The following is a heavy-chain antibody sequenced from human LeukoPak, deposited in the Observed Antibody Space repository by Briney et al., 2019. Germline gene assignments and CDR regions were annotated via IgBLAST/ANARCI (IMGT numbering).Heavy chain of an antibody. Sequence: PGGSLRLSCAASGFTFSSYAMSWVRQAPGKGLEWVSYICSSSTIYYADSVKGRFTISRDNAKNSLYLQMNSLRAEDTAVYYCARDPYYDTLTGYYPSYFDYWGQGTLVTVSS. V-gene: IGHV3-48*04. CDR3: ARDPYYDTLTGYYPSYFDY. CDR2: ICSSSTI. J-gene: IGHJ4*02. CDR1: GFTFSSYA. D-gene: IGHD3-9*01.